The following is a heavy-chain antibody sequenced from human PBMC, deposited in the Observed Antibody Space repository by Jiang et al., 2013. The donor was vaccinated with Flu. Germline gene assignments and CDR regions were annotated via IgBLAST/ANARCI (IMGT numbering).Heavy chain of an antibody. CDR2: VSYSGTT. V-gene: IGHV4-39*01. J-gene: IGHJ3*02. CDR3: ASHGGVLWFGELSRGGAFDI. Sequence: SLTCTVSGGSLSISNYYWGWIRQPPGKGLEWIGSVSYSGTTFYNPSLKSRLTVSVDTSNNQFSLKLRSVTAADTAMYYCASHGGVLWFGELSRGGAFDIWGQGTRVTVSS. D-gene: IGHD3-10*01. CDR1: GGSLSISNYY.